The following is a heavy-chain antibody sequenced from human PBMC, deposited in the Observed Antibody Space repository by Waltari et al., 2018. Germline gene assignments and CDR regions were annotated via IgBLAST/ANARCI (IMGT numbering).Heavy chain of an antibody. CDR1: GGSFSGYY. D-gene: IGHD3-9*01. J-gene: IGHJ4*02. CDR3: ARGRTRLYYDILTGYYPGGYYFDY. V-gene: IGHV4-34*01. Sequence: QVQLQQWGAGLLKPSETLSLTCAVYGGSFSGYYWSWIRQPPGKGLEWIGEINHSGSTNSNRSLKSRVTKSVDTSKKQVSRKRGSGTAADTAGYYGARGRTRLYYDILTGYYPGGYYFDYWGQGTLVTVSS. CDR2: INHSGST.